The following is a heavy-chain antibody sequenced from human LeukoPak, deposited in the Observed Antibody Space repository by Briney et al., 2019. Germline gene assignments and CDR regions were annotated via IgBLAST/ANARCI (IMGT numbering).Heavy chain of an antibody. J-gene: IGHJ4*02. CDR2: IKQDGAEK. CDR3: ASPYCSSTSCSTLHDF. Sequence: GGSLRLSCAASGFTFSSYSMNWVRQAPGKGLEWVANIKQDGAEKYYVDSVKGRFTISRDNAKSSLYLQMNSLRAEDTAVYYCASPYCSSTSCSTLHDFWGQGTLVTVSS. D-gene: IGHD2-2*01. V-gene: IGHV3-7*01. CDR1: GFTFSSYS.